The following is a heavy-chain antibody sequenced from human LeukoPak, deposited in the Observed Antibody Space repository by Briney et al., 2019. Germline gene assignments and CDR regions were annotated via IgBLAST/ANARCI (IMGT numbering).Heavy chain of an antibody. V-gene: IGHV3-21*01. Sequence: GGSLRLSCAASGFTFSSYSMNWVRQAPGKGLEWVSSISSSSSYIYYADSVKGRLTISRDNAKNSLYLQMNSLRAEDTAVYYCARGMYYYDSSGYHFQHWGQGTLVTVSS. J-gene: IGHJ1*01. D-gene: IGHD3-22*01. CDR3: ARGMYYYDSSGYHFQH. CDR1: GFTFSSYS. CDR2: ISSSSSYI.